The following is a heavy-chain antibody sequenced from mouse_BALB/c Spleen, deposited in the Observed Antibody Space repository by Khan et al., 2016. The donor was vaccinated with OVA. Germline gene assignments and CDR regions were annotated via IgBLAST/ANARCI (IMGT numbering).Heavy chain of an antibody. V-gene: IGHV1S137*01. J-gene: IGHJ2*01. CDR3: ARPAYDGYYDY. D-gene: IGHD2-3*01. CDR2: ISTYSGST. CDR1: GYTFTDYA. Sequence: QVQLKQSGPELVRPGVSVKISCKGSGYTFTDYAMYWVKQSHAKSLEWIGLISTYSGSTNYNQKFKGKVTMTVDKYSSAAYMELARLTSEDSAIYYCARPAYDGYYDYWCQGTTLIVSS.